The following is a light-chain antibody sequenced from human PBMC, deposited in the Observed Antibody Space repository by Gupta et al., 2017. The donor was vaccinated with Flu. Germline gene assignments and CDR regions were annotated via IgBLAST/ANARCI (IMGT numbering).Light chain of an antibody. CDR2: WAS. CDR3: QQDYSTVT. V-gene: IGKV4-1*01. J-gene: IGKJ5*01. CDR1: QNILYNSNNKNY. Sequence: DIVMTQSPDSLAVSLGERATINCKSSQNILYNSNNKNYLAWYQQKPGQPPKLLIYWASTRESGVPDRFSGSGSETDFALTISSRQAEDVAVYFCQQDYSTVTFGQGTRLEIK.